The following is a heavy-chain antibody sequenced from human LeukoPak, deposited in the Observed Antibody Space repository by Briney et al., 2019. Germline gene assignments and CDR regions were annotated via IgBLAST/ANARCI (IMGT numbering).Heavy chain of an antibody. Sequence: ASVNVSCKASGYTFTSYGISWVRQAPGQELEWMGWISAYNGNTNYAQKLQGRVTITTDTSTSTAYMELRSLRSDDTAVYYCARTYYYDSSGYSDWGQGTLVTVSS. CDR2: ISAYNGNT. CDR3: ARTYYYDSSGYSD. J-gene: IGHJ4*02. CDR1: GYTFTSYG. D-gene: IGHD3-22*01. V-gene: IGHV1-18*01.